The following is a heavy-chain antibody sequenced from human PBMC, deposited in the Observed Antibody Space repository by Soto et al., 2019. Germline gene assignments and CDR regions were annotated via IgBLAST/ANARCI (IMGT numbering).Heavy chain of an antibody. J-gene: IGHJ6*02. CDR3: ARQGSRGSRYYFYGLDV. CDR2: IYYSGNI. D-gene: IGHD3-10*01. Sequence: QLQLQESGPGLVKPSETLSLTCTVSGGSISSSSYYWGWIRQPPGKGLEWIGSIYYSGNIYYNPSLQRRVTVSVDTSKNQFSLNLSSVTAAATAVYYCARQGSRGSRYYFYGLDVWSQGTTVTVSS. CDR1: GGSISSSSYY. V-gene: IGHV4-39*01.